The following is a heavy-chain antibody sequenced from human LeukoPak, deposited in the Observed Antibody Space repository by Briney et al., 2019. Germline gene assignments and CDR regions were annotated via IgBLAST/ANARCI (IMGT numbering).Heavy chain of an antibody. CDR3: ARYSERDNYYGSGSLLWYGMDV. Sequence: SETLSLTCTVSGGSISSSSYYWSWIRQPPGKGLEWIGYIYYSGSTKYNPSLKSRVTISEDTSKNQLSLKLSSVTAADTAVYYCARYSERDNYYGSGSLLWYGMDVWGQGTTVTVSS. CDR1: GGSISSSSYY. J-gene: IGHJ6*02. D-gene: IGHD3-10*01. V-gene: IGHV4-61*05. CDR2: IYYSGST.